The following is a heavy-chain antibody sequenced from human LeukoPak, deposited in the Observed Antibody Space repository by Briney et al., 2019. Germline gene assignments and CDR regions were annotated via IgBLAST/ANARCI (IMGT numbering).Heavy chain of an antibody. CDR3: ARERYYDFWSGYYRSYFDY. J-gene: IGHJ4*02. Sequence: SSETLSLTCSVSGGSISSSNYYWGRIRQPPGKGLEWVGGIYYSGSTYYNPSLKSRVTISVDASKNQFSLKLSSVTAADTAVYYCARERYYDFWSGYYRSYFDYWGQGTLVTVSS. CDR2: IYYSGST. CDR1: GGSISSSNYY. D-gene: IGHD3-3*01. V-gene: IGHV4-39*02.